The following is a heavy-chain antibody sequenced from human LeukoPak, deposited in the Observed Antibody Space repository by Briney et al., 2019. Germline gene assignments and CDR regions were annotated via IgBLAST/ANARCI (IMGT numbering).Heavy chain of an antibody. V-gene: IGHV4-61*01. CDR1: GGSVSSGSYY. CDR2: IYYSGST. J-gene: IGHJ5*02. D-gene: IGHD1-14*01. CDR3: ARDRPQNSKGSSFDP. Sequence: SETLSLTRSVSGGSVSSGSYYWSWTRQPPGKGLEWIGFIYYSGSTNYNPSLKSRVTISVDTSKNQFSLKLSSVTAADTAVYYCARDRPQNSKGSSFDPWGQGTLVTVSS.